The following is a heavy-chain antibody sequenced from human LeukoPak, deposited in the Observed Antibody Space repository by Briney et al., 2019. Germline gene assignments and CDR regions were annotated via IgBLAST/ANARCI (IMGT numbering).Heavy chain of an antibody. CDR2: IHSSGST. J-gene: IGHJ5*02. V-gene: IGHV4-59*03. CDR3: ARTGSPYSGSYLNWFDP. Sequence: SETLSLTCTVSSDSIGVYYWSWIRQPPGKRLEWLGYIHSSGSTNYNPSLERRITISIDKSKNQFFLRLNSVTAADTATYYCARTGSPYSGSYLNWFDPWGQGTLVTV. CDR1: SDSIGVYY. D-gene: IGHD1-26*01.